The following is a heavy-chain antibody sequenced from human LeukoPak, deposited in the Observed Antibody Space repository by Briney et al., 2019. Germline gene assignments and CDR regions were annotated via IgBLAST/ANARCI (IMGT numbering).Heavy chain of an antibody. V-gene: IGHV4-59*01. Sequence: SETLSLTCTVSGGSISSYYWSWIRQPPGKGLEWIGYIYYSGSTNYNPSLKSRVTISVDTSKNQFSLKLSSVTAADTAVYYCARVLHSSGWYFDYWGQGTLVNVSS. CDR3: ARVLHSSGWYFDY. CDR1: GGSISSYY. J-gene: IGHJ4*02. CDR2: IYYSGST. D-gene: IGHD6-19*01.